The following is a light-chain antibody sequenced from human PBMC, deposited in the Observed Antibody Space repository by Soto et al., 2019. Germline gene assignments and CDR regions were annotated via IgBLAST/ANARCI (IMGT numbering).Light chain of an antibody. J-gene: IGKJ4*01. V-gene: IGKV1-12*01. Sequence: DIQMTQYPSSLSASVGDRVTITCLASQSISSWLAWYQQKPVKAPKLLIYAASSLQSGVPSRFSGSGSGTDFTLTISSLQPEDFAIYYCQQANSFPLTFGGGTKV. CDR3: QQANSFPLT. CDR2: AAS. CDR1: QSISSW.